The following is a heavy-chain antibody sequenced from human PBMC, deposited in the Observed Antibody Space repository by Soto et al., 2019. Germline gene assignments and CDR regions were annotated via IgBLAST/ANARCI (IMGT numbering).Heavy chain of an antibody. CDR3: ARASYCTTTSCLEDV. CDR1: GFSFITYA. J-gene: IGHJ6*02. Sequence: QPGGSLRLSCAASGFSFITYAMSWVRQAPGKGLEWVSSISGSGDSANGDRTYYADSVRGRFSISRDNSKNTLYLQMNSLRAEDTAVYYCARASYCTTTSCLEDVWGQGTTVTVSS. D-gene: IGHD2-2*01. V-gene: IGHV3-23*01. CDR2: ISGSGDSANGDRT.